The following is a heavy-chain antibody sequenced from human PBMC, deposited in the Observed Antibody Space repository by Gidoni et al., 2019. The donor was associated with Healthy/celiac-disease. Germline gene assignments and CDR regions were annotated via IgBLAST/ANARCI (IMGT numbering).Heavy chain of an antibody. V-gene: IGHV4-34*01. CDR3: ASNDY. Sequence: QVQPQQWGAGLWKPSPTLSHTCAVYGGSFSGYYWSWIRQPPGKGLGWIGEINHSGSTNYNPSLKSRVTISVDTSKDQFSLKLSSVTAADTAVYYCASNDYWGQGTLVTVSS. CDR2: INHSGST. J-gene: IGHJ4*02. CDR1: GGSFSGYY.